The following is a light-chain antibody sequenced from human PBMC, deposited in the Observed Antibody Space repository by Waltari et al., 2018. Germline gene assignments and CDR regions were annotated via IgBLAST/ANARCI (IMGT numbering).Light chain of an antibody. CDR2: RNN. V-gene: IGLV1-47*01. CDR1: SSNIGSNY. J-gene: IGLJ2*01. Sequence: QSVLTQPPSASGTPGQRVTISCSGSSSNIGSNYVYWYQQLPGTTPKLLTYRNNQRPSVVPDRFSGAKSGTSASLAISGLRSEDEADYYCAAWDDSLSGPHVVFGGGTKLTVL. CDR3: AAWDDSLSGPHVV.